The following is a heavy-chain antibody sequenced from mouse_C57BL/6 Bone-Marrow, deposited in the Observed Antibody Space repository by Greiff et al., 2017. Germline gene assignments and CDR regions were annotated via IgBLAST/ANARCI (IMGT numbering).Heavy chain of an antibody. J-gene: IGHJ2*01. Sequence: QVQLQQPGAELVRPGASVKLSCKASGYTFTSYWMHWVKQRPGQGLEWIGVIDPSDSYTNYNQKFKGKATLTVDTSSSTAYMQLSSLTSEDTAVYYRTKAHGYDYWGQGTTLTVSS. V-gene: IGHV1-59*01. D-gene: IGHD1-3*01. CDR3: TKAHGYDY. CDR1: GYTFTSYW. CDR2: IDPSDSYT.